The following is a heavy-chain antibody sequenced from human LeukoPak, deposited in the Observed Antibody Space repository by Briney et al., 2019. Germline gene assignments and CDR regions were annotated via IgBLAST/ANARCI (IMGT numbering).Heavy chain of an antibody. J-gene: IGHJ6*03. CDR3: ARDGSIAARPGNYYYYYYMDV. D-gene: IGHD6-6*01. Sequence: ASVKVSCKASGYTFTGYYMHWVRQAPGQGLEWTGWINPKSGGTNYAQKFQGRVTMTRDTSISTAYMELSRLRSDDTAVYYCARDGSIAARPGNYYYYYYMDVWGKGTTVTVSS. CDR1: GYTFTGYY. CDR2: INPKSGGT. V-gene: IGHV1-2*02.